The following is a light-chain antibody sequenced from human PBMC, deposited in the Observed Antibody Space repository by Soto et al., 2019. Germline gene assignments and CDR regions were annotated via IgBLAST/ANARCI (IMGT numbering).Light chain of an antibody. Sequence: EIVLTQSPGTLSLSPGERATLSCRASQSVSSSYLAWYQQKPGQAPRLLIYGASSRATGIPDRFSGSGSGTDFTLTVSRLETEDFEVYYCQQYGGSWTFGQGTKVEI. J-gene: IGKJ1*01. CDR3: QQYGGSWT. V-gene: IGKV3-20*01. CDR1: QSVSSSY. CDR2: GAS.